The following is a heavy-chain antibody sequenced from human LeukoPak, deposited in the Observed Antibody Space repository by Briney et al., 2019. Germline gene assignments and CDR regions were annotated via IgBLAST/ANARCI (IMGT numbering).Heavy chain of an antibody. CDR1: GYTFTNYY. CDR2: MNPNSGNA. Sequence: GASVKVSCKASGYTFTNYYINWVRQATGQGLEWMGRMNPNSGNADYAQKFQGRVSMTRDTSMSTAHMELSSLRSEDTAVYYCARGYCSSTSCYRNYMDVWGKGPTVTVSS. D-gene: IGHD2-2*02. CDR3: ARGYCSSTSCYRNYMDV. V-gene: IGHV1-8*01. J-gene: IGHJ6*03.